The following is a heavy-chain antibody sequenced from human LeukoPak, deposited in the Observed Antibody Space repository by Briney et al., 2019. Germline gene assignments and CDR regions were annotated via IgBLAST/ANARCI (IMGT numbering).Heavy chain of an antibody. CDR3: AREGMDTSLYY. D-gene: IGHD5-24*01. J-gene: IGHJ4*02. CDR1: GFTFSSNY. V-gene: IGHV3-66*01. CDR2: IYSGGST. Sequence: GGSLRLSCTASGFTFSSNYMTWVRQAPGKGLERVSVIYSGGSTYYADSVKGRFTISGDNSKNTLYLQMNSLRAEDTAVYYCAREGMDTSLYYWGQGTLVTVSS.